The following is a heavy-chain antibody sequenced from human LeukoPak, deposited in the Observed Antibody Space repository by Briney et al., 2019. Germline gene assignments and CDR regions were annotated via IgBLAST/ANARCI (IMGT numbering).Heavy chain of an antibody. CDR1: GFTFSSYG. J-gene: IGHJ4*02. Sequence: GGPLRLSCAASGFTFSSYGMHWVRQAPGKGLEWVAFIRYDGSNKYYADSAKGRFTISRDNAKNTLYLQMNSLRAEDTAVYYCARGGYYGSGSYEYWGQGTLVTVSS. V-gene: IGHV3-30*02. CDR3: ARGGYYGSGSYEY. CDR2: IRYDGSNK. D-gene: IGHD3-10*01.